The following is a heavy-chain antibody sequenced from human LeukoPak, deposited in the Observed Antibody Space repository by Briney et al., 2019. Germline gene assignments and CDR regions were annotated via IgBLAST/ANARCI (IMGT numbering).Heavy chain of an antibody. D-gene: IGHD2-2*01. CDR1: GGTFSSYA. Sequence: ASVKVSCKASGGTFSSYAISWVRQAPGQGLEWMGGIIPIFGTANYAQKFQGRVTITAGESTSTAYMELSSLRSEDTAVYYCARSSRYCSSTSCYDSYYYYYMDVWGKGTTVTVSS. V-gene: IGHV1-69*13. CDR3: ARSSRYCSSTSCYDSYYYYYMDV. CDR2: IIPIFGTA. J-gene: IGHJ6*03.